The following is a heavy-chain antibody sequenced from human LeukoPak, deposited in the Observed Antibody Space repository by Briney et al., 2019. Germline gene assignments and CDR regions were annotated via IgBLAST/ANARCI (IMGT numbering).Heavy chain of an antibody. D-gene: IGHD1-26*01. Sequence: GASVKASCKASGYTFTGYYMHWVRQAPGQGLEWMGWINPNSGGTNYAQKFQGRVTMTRDTSISTAYMELSRLRSDDTAVYYCARANPLVGATAAEYFQHWGQGTLVTVSS. CDR1: GYTFTGYY. V-gene: IGHV1-2*02. CDR3: ARANPLVGATAAEYFQH. CDR2: INPNSGGT. J-gene: IGHJ1*01.